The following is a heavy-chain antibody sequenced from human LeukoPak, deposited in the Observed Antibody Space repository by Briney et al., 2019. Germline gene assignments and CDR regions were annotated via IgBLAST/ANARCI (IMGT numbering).Heavy chain of an antibody. CDR1: GFTFRSHA. CDR3: ARVRGADRYYDFWSGYYKSEVYYYYYGMVV. CDR2: IYENGGTT. J-gene: IGHJ6*02. Sequence: GGSLRLSCVGSGFTFRSHAMSWVRQAPEKGLEFVSGIYENGGTTYYADSVKGRFTISRDNSKNTLYLQMNSLRAEDTAVYYCARVRGADRYYDFWSGYYKSEVYYYYYGMVVWGQGTTVTVSS. D-gene: IGHD3-3*01. V-gene: IGHV3-23*01.